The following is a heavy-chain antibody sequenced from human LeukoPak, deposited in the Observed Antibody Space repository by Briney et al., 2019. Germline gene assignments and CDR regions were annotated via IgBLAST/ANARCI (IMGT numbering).Heavy chain of an antibody. CDR2: IYYSGST. CDR3: ARGYIVVVPAAYTENWFDP. Sequence: SETLSLTCTVSGGSISSGGYYWSWIRQHPGKGLEWIGYIYYSGSTYYNPSLKSRVTISVDTSKNQFSLKLSSVTAADTAVYYCARGYIVVVPAAYTENWFDPWGQGTLVTVSS. D-gene: IGHD2-2*01. CDR1: GGSISSGGYY. V-gene: IGHV4-31*03. J-gene: IGHJ5*02.